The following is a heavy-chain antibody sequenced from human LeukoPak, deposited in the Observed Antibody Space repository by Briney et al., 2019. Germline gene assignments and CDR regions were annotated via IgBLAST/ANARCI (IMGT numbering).Heavy chain of an antibody. J-gene: IGHJ6*03. CDR1: GFTFSNYW. CDR2: IKQDGSEK. D-gene: IGHD2-2*01. V-gene: IGHV3-7*01. Sequence: GGSLRLSCVSSGFTFSNYWMKWVRQAPGKGLEWVANIKQDGSEKYYVDSVKGRFTISRDNAKNSLYLQMNSLRAEDTAVYYCARGARDQLIYYYYMDVWGKGTTVTVSS. CDR3: ARGARDQLIYYYYMDV.